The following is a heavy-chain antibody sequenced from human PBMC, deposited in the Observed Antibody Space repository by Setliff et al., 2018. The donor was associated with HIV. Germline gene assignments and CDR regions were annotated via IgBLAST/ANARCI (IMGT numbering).Heavy chain of an antibody. Sequence: SCAASGFTFSSYDMHWVRQATGKGLEWVSAIGTAGDTYYPGSVKGRFTISRENAKNSLYLQMNSLRAGDTAVYYCARGGVGATPDQWGQGTLVTVSS. D-gene: IGHD1-26*01. V-gene: IGHV3-13*01. CDR1: GFTFSSYD. CDR3: ARGGVGATPDQ. CDR2: IGTAGDT. J-gene: IGHJ4*02.